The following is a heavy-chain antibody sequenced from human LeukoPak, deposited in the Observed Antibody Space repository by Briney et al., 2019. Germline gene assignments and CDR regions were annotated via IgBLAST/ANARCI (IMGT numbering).Heavy chain of an antibody. CDR1: GYTFTSYG. Sequence: ASVKVSCKASGYTFTSYGISWVRQAPGQGLEWMGWISAYNGNTNYAQKLQGRVTMTTDTSTSTAYMELRRLRSDDTAVYYCARDERQWLVPDAFDMWGQGTMLTVSS. CDR3: ARDERQWLVPDAFDM. D-gene: IGHD6-19*01. V-gene: IGHV1-18*04. J-gene: IGHJ3*02. CDR2: ISAYNGNT.